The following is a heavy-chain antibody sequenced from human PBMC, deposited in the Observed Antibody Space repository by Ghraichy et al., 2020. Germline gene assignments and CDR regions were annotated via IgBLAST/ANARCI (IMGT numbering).Heavy chain of an antibody. CDR3: ARQQSYCGGDCSEPRQPDNWFDP. V-gene: IGHV4-39*01. D-gene: IGHD2-21*02. CDR1: GGSISSSSYY. CDR2: IYYSGST. J-gene: IGHJ5*02. Sequence: SETLSLTCTVSGGSISSSSYYWGWIRQPPGKGLEWIGSIYYSGSTYYNLSLKSRVTIFVDTSKNQFSLKLNSVTAADTAVYYCARQQSYCGGDCSEPRQPDNWFDPWGQGTLVTVSS.